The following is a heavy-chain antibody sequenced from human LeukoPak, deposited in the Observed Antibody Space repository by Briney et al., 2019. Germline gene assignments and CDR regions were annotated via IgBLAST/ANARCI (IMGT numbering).Heavy chain of an antibody. CDR2: IFYSGST. V-gene: IGHV4-59*08. CDR3: AREGGSYYADFDY. D-gene: IGHD1-26*01. CDR1: GGSISGYY. Sequence: SVTLTLTCTVAGGSISGYYWNWIRQPPGKGLEWIGCIFYSGSTNYNPSLKSRVTVSVDTSKNQFSLKLSSVTAADTAVCYCAREGGSYYADFDYWAQGTLVIVSS. J-gene: IGHJ4*02.